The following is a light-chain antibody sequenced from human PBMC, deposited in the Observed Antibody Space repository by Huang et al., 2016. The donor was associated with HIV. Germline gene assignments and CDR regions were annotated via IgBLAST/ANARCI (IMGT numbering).Light chain of an antibody. Sequence: DIQMTQSPSSLSASVGDRVTITCQATQDISNFLNWYQQKPGKAPKALIYDASNLEAGVPSRFSGSGSGTDFTFTINSLQPEDIATYYCQQYDNLPLTFGGGTKVEIK. CDR3: QQYDNLPLT. CDR1: QDISNF. V-gene: IGKV1-33*01. J-gene: IGKJ4*01. CDR2: DAS.